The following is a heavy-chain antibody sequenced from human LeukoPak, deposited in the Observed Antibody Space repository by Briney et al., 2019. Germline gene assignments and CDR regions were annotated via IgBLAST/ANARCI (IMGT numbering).Heavy chain of an antibody. Sequence: GGSLRLSCAASGFTFSSYNMNWVRQAPGKGLEWVSYISSSSSDMYYADSVKGRFTISRDNAKKSLYLQMNSLRAEDTAVYYCAKDPHLFYWGQGTLVTVSS. CDR3: AKDPHLFY. D-gene: IGHD3-10*01. CDR1: GFTFSSYN. CDR2: ISSSSSDM. V-gene: IGHV3-48*01. J-gene: IGHJ4*01.